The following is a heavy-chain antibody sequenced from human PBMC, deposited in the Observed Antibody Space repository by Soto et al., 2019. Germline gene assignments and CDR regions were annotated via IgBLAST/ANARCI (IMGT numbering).Heavy chain of an antibody. J-gene: IGHJ4*02. Sequence: ETLSLTCAVYGGSFSGYYWSWIRQPPGKGLEWIGEINHSGSTNYNPSLKSRVTISVDTSKNQFSLKLSSVTAADTAVYYCARGRFQYSSSPPPPYFDYWGQGTLVTVSS. CDR1: GGSFSGYY. CDR2: INHSGST. CDR3: ARGRFQYSSSPPPPYFDY. D-gene: IGHD6-6*01. V-gene: IGHV4-34*01.